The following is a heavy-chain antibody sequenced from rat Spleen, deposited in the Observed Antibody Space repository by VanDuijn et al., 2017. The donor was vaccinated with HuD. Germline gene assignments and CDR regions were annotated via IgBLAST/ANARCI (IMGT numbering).Heavy chain of an antibody. V-gene: IGHV5-46*01. Sequence: EVQLVESGGGLVQPGRSMKLSCAASGFTFSNFPMAWVRQAPTKGLEWVATISTSGGRTYYRDSVKGRFTISRDNAKSTLYLQMNSLRSEDTATYSCTREAGIPFHYFDYWGQGVMVTVSS. CDR1: GFTFSNFP. J-gene: IGHJ2*01. CDR3: TREAGIPFHYFDY. CDR2: ISTSGGRT. D-gene: IGHD1-4*01.